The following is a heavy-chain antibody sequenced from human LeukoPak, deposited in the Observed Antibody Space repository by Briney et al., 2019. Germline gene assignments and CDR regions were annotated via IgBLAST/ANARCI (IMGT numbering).Heavy chain of an antibody. D-gene: IGHD2-15*01. CDR2: ISYDGSNK. Sequence: GGSLRLSCAASGFTFSSYGMHWVRQAPGKGLEWVAVISYDGSNKYYADSVKGRFTISRDNSKNTLYLQMNSLRAEDTAVYYCALVVVVAATDAFDIWGQGTMVTVSS. CDR1: GFTFSSYG. CDR3: ALVVVVAATDAFDI. J-gene: IGHJ3*02. V-gene: IGHV3-30*03.